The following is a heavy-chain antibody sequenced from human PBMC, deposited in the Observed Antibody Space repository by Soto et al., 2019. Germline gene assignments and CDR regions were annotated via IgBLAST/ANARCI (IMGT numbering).Heavy chain of an antibody. J-gene: IGHJ3*02. CDR2: ISFDGSNK. Sequence: PGGSLRLSCAASGFTFSSCPMHWVRQAPGKGLEWVAFISFDGSNKFYTDSVKGRFTISRDNSKNTLSLQMNSLTAEDTAVYYCAPASVYSGSYYAFDIWGQGTMVTVS. V-gene: IGHV3-30-3*01. CDR1: GFTFSSCP. CDR3: APASVYSGSYYAFDI. D-gene: IGHD1-26*01.